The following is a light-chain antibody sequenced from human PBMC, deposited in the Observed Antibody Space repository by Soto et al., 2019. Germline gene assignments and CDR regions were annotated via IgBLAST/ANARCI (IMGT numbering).Light chain of an antibody. CDR2: GAS. CDR1: QSVSSN. J-gene: IGKJ5*01. CDR3: QQYNNWPLIT. Sequence: EIVMAQSPATLSVSTGERATLSCRTSQSVSSNLAWYQQRPGQAPRLLVYGASTRAAGVPARFSGSGSATEFTLTISSLQSEDFVVYYCQQYNNWPLITFGQGTRLEIK. V-gene: IGKV3-15*01.